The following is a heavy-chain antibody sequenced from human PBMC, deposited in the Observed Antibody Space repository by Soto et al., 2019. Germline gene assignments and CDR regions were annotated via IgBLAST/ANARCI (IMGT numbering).Heavy chain of an antibody. J-gene: IGHJ4*02. CDR2: IYSSGRS. CDR1: GGSISSYY. Sequence: QVQLQESGPGLVKPSETLSLTCTVSGGSISSYYWSWIRQPAGKGLEWIGHIYSSGRSNYNPSLKSRVTMSVDSSKNQFSLKLSSLTAADTAVHYCARGGDSSGYYYASDYWGQGTLVTVSS. V-gene: IGHV4-4*07. D-gene: IGHD3-22*01. CDR3: ARGGDSSGYYYASDY.